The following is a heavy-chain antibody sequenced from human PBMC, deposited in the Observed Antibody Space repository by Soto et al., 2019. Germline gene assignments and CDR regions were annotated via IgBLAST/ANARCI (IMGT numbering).Heavy chain of an antibody. D-gene: IGHD6-19*01. Sequence: ASVKVSYKVSGYTLTELSMHWVRQAPGKGLEWMGGFDPEDGETIYAQKFQGRVTMTEDTSTDTAYMELSSLRSEDTAVYYCATVISLDHDSSGWPYYFDYWGQGTLVTVSS. CDR1: GYTLTELS. V-gene: IGHV1-24*01. J-gene: IGHJ4*02. CDR2: FDPEDGET. CDR3: ATVISLDHDSSGWPYYFDY.